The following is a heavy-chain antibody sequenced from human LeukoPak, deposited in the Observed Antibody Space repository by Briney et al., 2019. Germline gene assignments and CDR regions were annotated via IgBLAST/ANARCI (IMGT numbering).Heavy chain of an antibody. Sequence: SETLSLTCTVSGGSITNFYWRWVRQPAGKGPEWSGRVDTSGSTHYNPSLNSRVTMSLDTSKNQFSLKLSSVTVADTAVYYCARGLGGASYYMDVWGKGTTVTVSS. CDR3: ARGLGGASYYMDV. D-gene: IGHD3-16*01. CDR1: GGSITNFY. V-gene: IGHV4-4*07. CDR2: VDTSGST. J-gene: IGHJ6*03.